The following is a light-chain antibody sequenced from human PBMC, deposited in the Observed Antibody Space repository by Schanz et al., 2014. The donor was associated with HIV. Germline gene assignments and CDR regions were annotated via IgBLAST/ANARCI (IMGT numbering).Light chain of an antibody. CDR1: SSNIGSNY. CDR3: SSYGGGDTLV. J-gene: IGLJ2*01. Sequence: QSVLTQPPSASGTPGQRVTISCSGSSSNIGSNYVYWYQQLPGTAPKLLIYRNNQRPSGVPDRFSGSKSGTSASLAISGLRSEDEADYYCSSYGGGDTLVFGGGTKVTVL. CDR2: RNN. V-gene: IGLV1-47*01.